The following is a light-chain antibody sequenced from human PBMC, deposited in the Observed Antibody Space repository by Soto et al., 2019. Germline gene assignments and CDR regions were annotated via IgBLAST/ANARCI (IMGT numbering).Light chain of an antibody. CDR1: QSVSSY. CDR3: QQRSNWPLLT. Sequence: EIVLTQSPGTLSLSPGERATLSCRASQSVSSYLAWYQQKPGQAPRLLIYDASNRATGIPVRFSGSGSGTDFTLTMSRLEPEDFAVYYCQQRSNWPLLTFGGGTKGDIK. CDR2: DAS. V-gene: IGKV3-11*01. J-gene: IGKJ4*01.